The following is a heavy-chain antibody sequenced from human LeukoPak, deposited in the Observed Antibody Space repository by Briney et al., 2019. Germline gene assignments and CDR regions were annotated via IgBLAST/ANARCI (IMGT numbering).Heavy chain of an antibody. CDR2: ISGSGGST. CDR3: AKEPRPTHPGIAVAGICSD. J-gene: IGHJ4*02. D-gene: IGHD6-19*01. V-gene: IGHV3-23*01. Sequence: GGSLRLSCAASGFTFSSYAMSWVRQAPGKGLEWVSAISGSGGSTYYADSVKGRFTISRDNSKNTLYLQMNSLRAEDTAVYYCAKEPRPTHPGIAVAGICSDWGQGTLVTVSS. CDR1: GFTFSSYA.